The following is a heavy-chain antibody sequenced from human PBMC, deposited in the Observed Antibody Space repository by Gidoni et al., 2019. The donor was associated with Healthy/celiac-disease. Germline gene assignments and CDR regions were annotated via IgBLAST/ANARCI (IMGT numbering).Heavy chain of an antibody. V-gene: IGHV3-23*01. D-gene: IGHD6-13*01. J-gene: IGHJ4*02. CDR1: GFTFSSYA. CDR3: AKDQDGSSWWHYFDY. Sequence: EVQLLESGGGLVQPGGSLRLSCAASGFTFSSYAMSWVRQAPGKGLEWVSAISGRGGSTYYADSVKGRFTISRDNSKNTLYLQMNSLRAEDTAVYYCAKDQDGSSWWHYFDYWGQGTLVTVSS. CDR2: ISGRGGST.